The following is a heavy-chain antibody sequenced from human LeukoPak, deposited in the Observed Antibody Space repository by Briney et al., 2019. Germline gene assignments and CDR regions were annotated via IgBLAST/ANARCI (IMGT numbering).Heavy chain of an antibody. V-gene: IGHV1-58*02. D-gene: IGHD3-22*01. J-gene: IGHJ4*02. CDR3: AAGSHSSGYYVY. CDR1: GFTFTSFA. Sequence: SVKVSCKASGFTFTSFAMQWVRQARGQRLEWIGWIVVGSGNTNYAQKFQERVTITRDMSTSTAYMELSSLRSEDTAVYYCAAGSHSSGYYVYWGQGTLVTVSS. CDR2: IVVGSGNT.